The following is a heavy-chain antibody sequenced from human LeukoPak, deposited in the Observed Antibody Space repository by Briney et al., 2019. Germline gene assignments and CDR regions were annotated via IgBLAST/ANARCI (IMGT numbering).Heavy chain of an antibody. CDR3: AKGGRFLAWSPGTGFDY. CDR2: ISWNSGSI. V-gene: IGHV3-9*01. Sequence: GRSLRLSCAASGFTFDDYAMHWVRQAPGKGLEWVSGISWNSGSIGYADSVKGRFTISRDNAKNSLYLQMNSLRAEDTALYYCAKGGRFLAWSPGTGFDYWGQGTLVTVSS. CDR1: GFTFDDYA. D-gene: IGHD3-3*01. J-gene: IGHJ4*02.